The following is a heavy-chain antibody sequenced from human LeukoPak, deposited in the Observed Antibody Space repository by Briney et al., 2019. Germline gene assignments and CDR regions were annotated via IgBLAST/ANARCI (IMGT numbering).Heavy chain of an antibody. V-gene: IGHV3-23*01. CDR2: LRNRGDST. CDR1: GYIFRSYA. CDR3: AKGSSNGCYSGLES. J-gene: IGHJ4*02. Sequence: GRSLRLSCAASGYIFRSYAMNWVRPAPGKGLEWVSVLRNRGDSTYYADYVKGRFTISRDNSKNTLYLHVNTLRAEDAAVYYCAKGSSNGCYSGLESWGQGALVTVSS. D-gene: IGHD2-15*01.